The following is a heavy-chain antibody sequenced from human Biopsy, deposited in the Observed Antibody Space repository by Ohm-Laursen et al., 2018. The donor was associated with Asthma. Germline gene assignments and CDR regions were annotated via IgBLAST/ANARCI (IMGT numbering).Heavy chain of an antibody. V-gene: IGHV1-3*01. Sequence: ASVKVSCKASGYTFINYAIHWVRQAPGQRLEWMGWINAGNGNTKYSQKFQGRVTITRDTSASTAYMDLSSLRSEDTAVYYCARRYSDFLTGKFRDGFDMGGQGKMSPSLQ. J-gene: IGHJ3*02. CDR2: INAGNGNT. D-gene: IGHD3-9*01. CDR1: GYTFINYA. CDR3: ARRYSDFLTGKFRDGFDM.